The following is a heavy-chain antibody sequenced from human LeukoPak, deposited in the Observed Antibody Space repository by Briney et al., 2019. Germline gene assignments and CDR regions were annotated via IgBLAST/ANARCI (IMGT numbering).Heavy chain of an antibody. CDR1: GFTFSSYA. Sequence: PGGSLRLSCGASGFTFSSYAMSWVHQAPGKGLEWVSGISGSGGSTYYADSVKGRFTISRDNSKNTLYLQMNSLRAEDTAVYYCAKTYYYDSSGTSYCFDYWGQGTLVTVSS. CDR2: ISGSGGST. V-gene: IGHV3-23*01. J-gene: IGHJ4*02. D-gene: IGHD3-22*01. CDR3: AKTYYYDSSGTSYCFDY.